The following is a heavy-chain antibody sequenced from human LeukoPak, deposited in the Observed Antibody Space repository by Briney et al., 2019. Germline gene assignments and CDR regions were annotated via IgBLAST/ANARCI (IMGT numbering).Heavy chain of an antibody. J-gene: IGHJ4*02. D-gene: IGHD3-10*01. CDR2: INSDGSST. V-gene: IGHV3-74*01. Sequence: GGSLRLSCAASGFTFSTYWMHWVRQAPGKGLVWVSHINSDGSSTSYADSVKGRFTISRDNAKNTLYLQMNSLRAEDTAVYYCARDPGASLWFGEELYFDYWGQGTLVTVSS. CDR1: GFTFSTYW. CDR3: ARDPGASLWFGEELYFDY.